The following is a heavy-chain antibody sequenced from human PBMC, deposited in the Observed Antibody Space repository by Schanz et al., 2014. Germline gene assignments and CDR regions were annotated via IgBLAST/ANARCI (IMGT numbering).Heavy chain of an antibody. Sequence: EVQLVESGGGLVQPGGSLRLSCAASGFTFSSYTMNWVRQAPGKGLEWVSTVTTGGGAFYADSVKGRFTISRDNSKNTLYLQINNLRAEDTAVYYCAYYDVLTGFDYWGQGTQVTVSS. J-gene: IGHJ4*02. CDR1: GFTFSSYT. D-gene: IGHD3-9*01. V-gene: IGHV3-23*04. CDR2: VTTGGGA. CDR3: AYYDVLTGFDY.